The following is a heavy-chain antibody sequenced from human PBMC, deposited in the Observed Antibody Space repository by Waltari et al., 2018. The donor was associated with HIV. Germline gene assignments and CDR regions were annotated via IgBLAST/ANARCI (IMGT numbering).Heavy chain of an antibody. D-gene: IGHD2-15*01. CDR3: ARFDGGGSGVYH. CDR1: GFSCRSYS. CDR2: IDSGNSYL. J-gene: IGHJ5*02. V-gene: IGHV3-21*01. Sequence: EVQLVESGGGLVKPGGSLRLSCAAAGFSCRSYSMSWVRQAPGKGLEWVSSIDSGNSYLNYADSVRGRFTISRDNAKNSLFLQLNSLRVEDTAFYYCARFDGGGSGVYHWGQGTLVTVSS.